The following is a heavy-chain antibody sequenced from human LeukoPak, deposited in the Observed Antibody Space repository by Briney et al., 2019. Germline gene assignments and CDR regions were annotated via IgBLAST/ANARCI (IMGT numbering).Heavy chain of an antibody. CDR2: MEEDGTEI. Sequence: GGSLRLSCAASGFPFNRQTMSWVRQAPGKGLEWVAKMEEDGTEIAYVDSVKGRFTISRDNAENSLYLEMKNLRAEDTAVYYCVKGGRQYLEFWGQGTLVTVSS. J-gene: IGHJ4*02. V-gene: IGHV3-7*03. CDR3: VKGGRQYLEF. D-gene: IGHD2-15*01. CDR1: GFPFNRQT.